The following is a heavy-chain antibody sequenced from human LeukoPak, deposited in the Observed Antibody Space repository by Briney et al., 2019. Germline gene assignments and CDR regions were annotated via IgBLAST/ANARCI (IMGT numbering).Heavy chain of an antibody. CDR2: IYPGDSDT. J-gene: IGHJ4*02. V-gene: IGHV5-51*01. Sequence: GESLKISCKGSAYSFTSYWSGWVRQMPGKGLEWMGIIYPGDSDTRYSPSFQGQVTISAEKSISTAYLQWSSLKASDTALYYCASRKKGMATAGFDYWGQGTLVTVSS. CDR1: AYSFTSYW. D-gene: IGHD5-24*01. CDR3: ASRKKGMATAGFDY.